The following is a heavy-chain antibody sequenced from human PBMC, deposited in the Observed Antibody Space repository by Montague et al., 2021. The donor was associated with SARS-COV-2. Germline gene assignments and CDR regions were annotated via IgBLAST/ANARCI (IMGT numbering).Heavy chain of an antibody. D-gene: IGHD5-18*01. CDR1: GFSLSASGVG. CDR3: AHRWRGGYNIGYPVFDD. Sequence: PALVKPTQTLTLTCTFSGFSLSASGVGVGWIRQPPGKALEWLARIYWDDNKCYSPSLESRLTITKDTSKNQVVLTMTNMDPVDTATYYCAHRWRGGYNIGYPVFDDWGQGARVTVSS. J-gene: IGHJ4*02. CDR2: IYWDDNK. V-gene: IGHV2-5*02.